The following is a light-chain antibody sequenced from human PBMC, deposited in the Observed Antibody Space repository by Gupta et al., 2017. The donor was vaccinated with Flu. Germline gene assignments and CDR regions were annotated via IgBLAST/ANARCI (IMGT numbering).Light chain of an antibody. V-gene: IGLV2-23*02. CDR3: CSYTGRPTPWV. CDR2: EVT. Sequence: APKFIIFEVTKRPSGVSSRFSGSTSGRTASLTISGLQPEDEAVYYCCSYTGRPTPWVFGGGTKVTVL. J-gene: IGLJ3*02.